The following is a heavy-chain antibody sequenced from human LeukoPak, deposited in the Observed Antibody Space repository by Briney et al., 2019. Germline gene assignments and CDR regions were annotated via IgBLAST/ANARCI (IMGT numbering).Heavy chain of an antibody. CDR3: ARGGPRSGSYDPWHY. CDR2: IIPIFGTA. CDR1: GYTFTSYA. D-gene: IGHD3-10*01. Sequence: GASVKVSCKASGYTFTSYAMHWVRQAPGQRLEWMGGIIPIFGTANYAQKFQGRVTITADESTSTAYMELSSLRSEDTAVYYCARGGPRSGSYDPWHYWGQGTLVTVSS. J-gene: IGHJ4*02. V-gene: IGHV1-69*13.